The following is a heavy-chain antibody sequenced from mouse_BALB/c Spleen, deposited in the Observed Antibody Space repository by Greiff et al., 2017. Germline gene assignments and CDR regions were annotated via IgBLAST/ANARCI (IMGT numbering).Heavy chain of an antibody. CDR1: GFSLTSYG. V-gene: IGHV2-9*02. D-gene: IGHD1-1*01. J-gene: IGHJ4*01. CDR3: ARESIYYYGSSYAMDY. Sequence: VMLVESGPGLVAPSQSLSITCTVSGFSLTSYGVHWVRQPPGKGLEWLGVIWAGGSTNYNSALMSRLSISKDNSKSQVFLKMNSLQTDDTAMYSCARESIYYYGSSYAMDYWGQGTSVTVSS. CDR2: IWAGGST.